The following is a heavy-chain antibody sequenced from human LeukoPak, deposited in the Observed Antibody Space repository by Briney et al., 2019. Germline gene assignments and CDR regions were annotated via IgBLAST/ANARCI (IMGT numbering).Heavy chain of an antibody. V-gene: IGHV1-69*05. CDR2: IIPLFGTA. Sequence: SVKVFCRASGGTFSSYAIIWVRRAPGQGLVWMGRIIPLFGTANYAQKFQGRVTIITDDSTSTAYMELRSLRSEDTAVYYCASGGYGYYYDDMDVWGKGTTVTVSS. CDR1: GGTFSSYA. J-gene: IGHJ6*03. CDR3: ASGGYGYYYDDMDV. D-gene: IGHD3-22*01.